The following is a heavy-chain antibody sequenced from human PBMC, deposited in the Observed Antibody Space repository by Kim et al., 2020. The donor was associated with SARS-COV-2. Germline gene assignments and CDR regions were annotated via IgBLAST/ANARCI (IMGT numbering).Heavy chain of an antibody. V-gene: IGHV5-51*01. Sequence: DTRYSPSFQGQVTISADKSISTAYLQWSSLKASDTAMYYCARHFESNFDYWGQGTLVTVSS. D-gene: IGHD3-9*01. CDR2: DT. CDR3: ARHFESNFDY. J-gene: IGHJ4*02.